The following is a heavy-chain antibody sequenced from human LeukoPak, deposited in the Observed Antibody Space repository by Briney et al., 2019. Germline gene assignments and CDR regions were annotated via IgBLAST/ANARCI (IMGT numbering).Heavy chain of an antibody. CDR2: INPNSGGT. Sequence: ASVKVSCKASGYTFTGYYMHWVRQAPGQGLEWMGWINPNSGGTNYAQKFQGRVTMTRGTSISTAYMELSRLRPDDTAVYYCASGSYARDAFDIWGQGTMVTVSS. D-gene: IGHD1-26*01. CDR1: GYTFTGYY. V-gene: IGHV1-2*02. J-gene: IGHJ3*02. CDR3: ASGSYARDAFDI.